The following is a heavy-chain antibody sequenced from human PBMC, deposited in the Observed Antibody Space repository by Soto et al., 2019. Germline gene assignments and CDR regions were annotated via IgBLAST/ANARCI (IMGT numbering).Heavy chain of an antibody. Sequence: SETLSLTCAVSGYSTSSGYYWGWIRQPPGKGLEWIGSIYHSGSPYYNPSLKSRVTISVDTSKNQFSLKLSSVTAADTAVYYCARDIYCSGGSCYPGGWFDPWGQGTLVTVSS. CDR2: IYHSGSP. V-gene: IGHV4-38-2*02. D-gene: IGHD2-15*01. CDR3: ARDIYCSGGSCYPGGWFDP. CDR1: GYSTSSGYY. J-gene: IGHJ5*02.